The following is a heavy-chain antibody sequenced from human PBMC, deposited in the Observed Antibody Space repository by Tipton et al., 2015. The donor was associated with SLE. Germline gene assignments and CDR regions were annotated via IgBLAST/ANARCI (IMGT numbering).Heavy chain of an antibody. D-gene: IGHD3-16*01. CDR2: IYYSGST. CDR3: ARALIGGDWYFDL. CDR1: GGSISSGGYY. J-gene: IGHJ2*01. Sequence: TLSLTCTVSGGSISSGGYYWSWMRQHPGKGMEWIGYIYYSGSTYYNPSLKSRVTISVDTSKNPFSLKLSSVTAADTAVYYCARALIGGDWYFDLWGRGTLVTVS. V-gene: IGHV4-31*03.